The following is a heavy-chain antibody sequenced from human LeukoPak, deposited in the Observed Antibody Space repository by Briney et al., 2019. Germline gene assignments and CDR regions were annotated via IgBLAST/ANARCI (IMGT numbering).Heavy chain of an antibody. J-gene: IGHJ3*02. CDR2: IYYSGST. CDR3: ARVHSGSYSGHAFDI. Sequence: SETLSLTCTVSNGSISSSNYYWRWIRQHPGKGLEWVGSIYYSGSTYYSPSLKSRFTISVDTSKNQFSLELSSVIAADTAVYYCARVHSGSYSGHAFDIWGQGTRVTVSS. V-gene: IGHV4-31*03. CDR1: NGSISSSNYY. D-gene: IGHD1-26*01.